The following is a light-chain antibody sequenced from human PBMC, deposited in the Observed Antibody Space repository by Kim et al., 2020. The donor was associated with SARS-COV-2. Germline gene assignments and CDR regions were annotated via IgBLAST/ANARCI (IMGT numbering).Light chain of an antibody. V-gene: IGLV1-40*01. CDR2: GNS. CDR1: SSNIGAGYD. J-gene: IGLJ2*01. CDR3: QSYDSSLSGSRV. Sequence: VTISCTGGSSNIGAGYDVLWYQQLPGTAPKLLIYGNSNRPSGVPDRFSGSKSGTSASLAITGLQAEDEADYYCQSYDSSLSGSRVFGGGTQLTVL.